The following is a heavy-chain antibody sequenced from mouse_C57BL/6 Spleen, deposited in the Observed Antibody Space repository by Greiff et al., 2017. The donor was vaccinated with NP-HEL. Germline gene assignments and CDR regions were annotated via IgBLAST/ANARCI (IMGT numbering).Heavy chain of an antibody. V-gene: IGHV1-52*01. CDR1: GYTFTSYW. J-gene: IGHJ1*03. D-gene: IGHD4-1*01. CDR3: ARGANWDRDWYFDV. Sequence: QVQPQQPGAELVRPGSSVKLSCKASGYTFTSYWMHWVKQRPIQGLEWIGNIDPSDSETHYNQKFKDKATLTVDKSSSTAYMQLSSLTSEDSAVYYCARGANWDRDWYFDVWGTGTTVTVSS. CDR2: IDPSDSET.